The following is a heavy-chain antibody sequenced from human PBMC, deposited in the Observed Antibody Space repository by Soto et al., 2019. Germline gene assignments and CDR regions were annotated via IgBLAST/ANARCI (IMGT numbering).Heavy chain of an antibody. J-gene: IGHJ5*02. V-gene: IGHV4-61*01. CDR2: VYYSGST. CDR1: GASVNSENYY. D-gene: IGHD3-3*01. Sequence: QVQLQESGPGLVKPSETLSLTCTVSGASVNSENYYWSWIRQPPGKGLEWIGYVYYSGSTNYNPSLKSRATISLDTYTNQISLKMTSMTSAATAFYYCARGVLRFFQWFDPWGQGTLVTVSS. CDR3: ARGVLRFFQWFDP.